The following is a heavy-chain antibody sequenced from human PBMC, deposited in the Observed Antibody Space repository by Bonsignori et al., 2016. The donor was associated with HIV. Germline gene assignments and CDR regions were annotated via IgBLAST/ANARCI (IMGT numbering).Heavy chain of an antibody. CDR1: GFTFRNFV. Sequence: GGSLRLSCAASGFTFRNFVMSWFRKTPGKGLEWVSAITNNGGATYFADSVKGRFIISRDNSKDTLYLEMNRLTVEDTAMYYCAIDNGFRWGRGELVTVSS. J-gene: IGHJ4*02. CDR3: AIDNGFR. CDR2: ITNNGGAT. D-gene: IGHD4-17*01. V-gene: IGHV3-23*01.